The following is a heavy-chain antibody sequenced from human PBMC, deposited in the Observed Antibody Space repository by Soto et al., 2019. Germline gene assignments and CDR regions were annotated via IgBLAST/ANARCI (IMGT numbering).Heavy chain of an antibody. J-gene: IGHJ4*02. CDR1: GFTFSSYS. V-gene: IGHV3-48*02. D-gene: IGHD3-22*01. CDR2: ISSSSSTI. CDR3: ARDLEYYYDSSGYFNY. Sequence: EVQLVESGGGLVQPGGSLRLSCAASGFTFSSYSMNWVRQAPGKVLEWVSYISSSSSTIYYADSVKGRFTISRDNAKNSLYLQMNSLRDEDTAVYYCARDLEYYYDSSGYFNYWGQGTLVTVSS.